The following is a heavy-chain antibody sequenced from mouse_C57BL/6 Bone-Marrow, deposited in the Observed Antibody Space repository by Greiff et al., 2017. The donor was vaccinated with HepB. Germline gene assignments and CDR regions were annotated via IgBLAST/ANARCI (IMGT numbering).Heavy chain of an antibody. CDR2: IHPNSGST. CDR3: AKEGLLRGDY. V-gene: IGHV1-64*01. J-gene: IGHJ2*01. D-gene: IGHD1-1*01. Sequence: QVQLQQPGAELVKPGASVKLSCKASGYTFTSYWMHWVKQRPGQGLEWIGMIHPNSGSTNYNEKFKSKATLTVDKSSSTAYMQLSSLSSEDSAVYYCAKEGLLRGDYWGQGTTLTVSS. CDR1: GYTFTSYW.